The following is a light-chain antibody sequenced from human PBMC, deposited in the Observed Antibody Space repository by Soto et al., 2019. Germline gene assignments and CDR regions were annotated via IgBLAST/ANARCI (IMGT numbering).Light chain of an antibody. CDR1: QSVSRN. CDR3: QQYGDWPPDT. CDR2: DAS. Sequence: EIVMTQSPATLSVSPGERATLSCRASQSVSRNLACYQQKPGQPPRLLIYDASTRATGVPARFGGSGSGTEFTLVISGLQSEDFAVYYCQQYGDWPPDTFGQGTKVEI. J-gene: IGKJ2*01. V-gene: IGKV3-15*01.